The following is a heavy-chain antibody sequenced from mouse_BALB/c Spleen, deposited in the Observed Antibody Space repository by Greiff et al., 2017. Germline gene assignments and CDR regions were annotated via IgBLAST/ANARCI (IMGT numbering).Heavy chain of an antibody. CDR2: ISSGSSTI. Sequence: VQLQQSGGGLVQPGGSRKLSCAASGFTFSSFGMHWVRQAPEKGLEWVAYISSGSSTIYYADTVKGRFTISRDNPKNTLFLQMTSLRSEDTAMYYCARREYYAMDYWGQGTSVTVSS. V-gene: IGHV5-17*02. CDR3: ARREYYAMDY. J-gene: IGHJ4*01. CDR1: GFTFSSFG.